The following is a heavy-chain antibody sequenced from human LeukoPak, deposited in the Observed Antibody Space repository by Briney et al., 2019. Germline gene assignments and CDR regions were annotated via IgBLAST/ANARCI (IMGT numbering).Heavy chain of an antibody. CDR3: AREKLYFAPPMGFDY. CDR1: GGSISSGNYY. V-gene: IGHV4-61*02. Sequence: SETLSLTCTVSGGSISSGNYYWSWIRQPAGKGLEWIGRIYTSGSTNYSPSLKSRVTISVDTSKNQFSLKLSSVTAADTAVYYCAREKLYFAPPMGFDYWGQGTLVTVSS. J-gene: IGHJ4*02. CDR2: IYTSGST. D-gene: IGHD3-9*01.